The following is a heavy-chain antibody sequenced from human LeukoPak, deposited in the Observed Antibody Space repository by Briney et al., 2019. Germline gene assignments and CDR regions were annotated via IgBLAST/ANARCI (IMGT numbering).Heavy chain of an antibody. D-gene: IGHD6-13*01. CDR2: IYYSGSTYYSGST. V-gene: IGHV4-31*03. CDR1: GGSISSGAYY. J-gene: IGHJ4*02. CDR3: ARDAVPYSSSWIPGY. Sequence: SQTLSLTCTVSGGSISSGAYYWSWISQHPGKGLEWIGYIYYSGSTYYSGSTSYNPSLRSRVTISVDTSKNQFFLKVTSVTAADTAVYYCARDAVPYSSSWIPGYWGQGALVTVSS.